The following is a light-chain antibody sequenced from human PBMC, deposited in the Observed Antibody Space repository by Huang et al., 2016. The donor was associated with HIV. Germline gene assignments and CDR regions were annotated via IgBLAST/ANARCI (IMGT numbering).Light chain of an antibody. Sequence: EIVLTQSPGTLSLSPRERATVACRASQSITNNYLAWYQQRPGQATRLFIFGASTRATGFADRFSGSGSGTHFTLTISRLEPEDFVLYYCQQYGDSPTFGQGTRLEIK. CDR3: QQYGDSPT. J-gene: IGKJ2*01. CDR2: GAS. V-gene: IGKV3-20*01. CDR1: QSITNNY.